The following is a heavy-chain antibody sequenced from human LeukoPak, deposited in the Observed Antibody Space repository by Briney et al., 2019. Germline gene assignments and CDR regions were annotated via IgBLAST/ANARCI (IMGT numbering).Heavy chain of an antibody. CDR3: ARQSRYSSSWVDY. Sequence: TSSETLSLTCTVSGGSISSYYWSWIRQPPGKGLEWIGYIYYSGSTNYNPSLKSRVTISVDTSKNQFSLKLSSVTAADTAVYYCARQSRYSSSWVDYWGQGTLVTVSS. CDR2: IYYSGST. CDR1: GGSISSYY. V-gene: IGHV4-59*01. J-gene: IGHJ4*02. D-gene: IGHD6-13*01.